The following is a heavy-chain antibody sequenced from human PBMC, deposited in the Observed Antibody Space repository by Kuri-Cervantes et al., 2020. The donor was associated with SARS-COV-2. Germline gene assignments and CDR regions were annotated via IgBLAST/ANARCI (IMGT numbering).Heavy chain of an antibody. CDR2: ISGSGSYI. CDR1: GFTLSSYT. Sequence: GESLKISCIASGFTLSSYTMIWVRQAPGKAREWVSSISGSGSYIYYADSLKGRFTISRDTAKNSLFLQMDSLRAEDTALYYCARASTFDWLAYYYFHMDVWGKGTTVTVSS. CDR3: ARASTFDWLAYYYFHMDV. J-gene: IGHJ6*03. D-gene: IGHD3-9*01. V-gene: IGHV3-21*06.